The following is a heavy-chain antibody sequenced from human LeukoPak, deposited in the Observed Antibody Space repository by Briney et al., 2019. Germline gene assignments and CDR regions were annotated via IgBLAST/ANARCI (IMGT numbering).Heavy chain of an antibody. CDR1: GGSISSGDYY. V-gene: IGHV4-30-4*01. Sequence: PSQTLSLTCTVSGGSISSGDYYWSWIRQPPGKGLEWIGYIYYSGSTYYNPSLKSRVTISVDTSKNQFSLKLSSVTAADTAVYYCARAPRITMVRDRSLRPPIGYFDLWGRGTLVTVSS. D-gene: IGHD3-10*01. J-gene: IGHJ2*01. CDR3: ARAPRITMVRDRSLRPPIGYFDL. CDR2: IYYSGST.